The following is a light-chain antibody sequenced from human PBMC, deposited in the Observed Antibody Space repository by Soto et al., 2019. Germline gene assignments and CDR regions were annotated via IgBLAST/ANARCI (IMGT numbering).Light chain of an antibody. J-gene: IGLJ2*01. Sequence: SYELTQPPSVSVSPGQTATIPCSGVKLGDKFVCWYKQKPGQSPVLVIFQDNKRPSGIPARLSGSNSGDTATLTITGTQVIDEADYYCQAWGSSAVVFGGGTKLTVL. CDR2: QDN. CDR3: QAWGSSAVV. V-gene: IGLV3-1*01. CDR1: KLGDKF.